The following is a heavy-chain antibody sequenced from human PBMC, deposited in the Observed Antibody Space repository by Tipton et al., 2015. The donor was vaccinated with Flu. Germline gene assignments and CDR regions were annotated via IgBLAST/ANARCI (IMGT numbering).Heavy chain of an antibody. CDR3: ARGDGYNFDY. D-gene: IGHD5-24*01. Sequence: TLSLTCTDSGGSISSSSYYWGWIRQPPGKGLEWIGSIYHSGSTYYNPSLKSRVTISVDTAKNQFSLKLSSVTAADTAVYYCARGDGYNFDYWGQGTLVTVSS. V-gene: IGHV4-39*07. J-gene: IGHJ4*02. CDR2: IYHSGST. CDR1: GGSISSSSYY.